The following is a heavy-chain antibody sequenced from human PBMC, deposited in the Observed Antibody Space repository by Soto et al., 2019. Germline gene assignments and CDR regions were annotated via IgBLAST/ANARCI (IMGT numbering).Heavy chain of an antibody. V-gene: IGHV4-61*01. CDR1: GGSVNTGSYF. J-gene: IGHJ6*02. CDR2: IYYSGCT. Sequence: QVQLQESGPGLVKPSESLSLTCTVSGGSVNTGSYFWSWIRQPPGKRLEWIGNIYYSGCTNYNPPPKRRVISSVHPSKTRSPLKLNSVTAPDTAVYYFARDQGGGYHSDNNYYYNGMDFWGQGTTVIVSS. D-gene: IGHD2-21*02. CDR3: ARDQGGGYHSDNNYYYNGMDF.